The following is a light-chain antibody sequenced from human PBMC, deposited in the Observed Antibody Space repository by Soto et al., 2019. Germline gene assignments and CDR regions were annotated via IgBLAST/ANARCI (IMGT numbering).Light chain of an antibody. V-gene: IGKV1-5*03. CDR3: HQYNSYWT. CDR2: KTS. J-gene: IGKJ1*01. Sequence: SKMTQSPSTLSASLGHTGTIVCRARQSIGSWLAWYQKKPGKATNLLIYKTSIFENGVPSRFSGVGSGTEFPLSISSLKHDAFVNYYCHQYNSYWTFGQGTKVDIK. CDR1: QSIGSW.